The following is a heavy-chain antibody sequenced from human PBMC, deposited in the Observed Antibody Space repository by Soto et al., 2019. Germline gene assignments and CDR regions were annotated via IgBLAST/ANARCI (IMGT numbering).Heavy chain of an antibody. CDR2: IYRTGST. J-gene: IGHJ4*02. V-gene: IGHV4-4*02. Sequence: PSETLSLTCAVSGGSFTSNNWWTWVHQPPGRGLEWIGEIYRTGSTNYNPSLKSRVTISLDKSENQFSLKVTSLTAADTAVYYCASRDPGTSVDYWGQGTLVTVSS. CDR3: ASRDPGTSVDY. CDR1: GGSFTSNNW. D-gene: IGHD1-7*01.